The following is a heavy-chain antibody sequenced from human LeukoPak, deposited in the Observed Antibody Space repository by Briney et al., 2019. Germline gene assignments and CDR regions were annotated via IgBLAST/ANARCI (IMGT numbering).Heavy chain of an antibody. CDR2: INSDGSST. CDR1: GFTFSSYW. Sequence: PGGSLRLSCAASGFTFSSYWMHWVRQAPGKGLVWVSRINSDGSSTSYADSVKGRFTISRDNAKNTLYLQMNSLRAEDTTVYYCARGRLGATQDYWGQGTLVTVSS. J-gene: IGHJ4*02. D-gene: IGHD1-26*01. CDR3: ARGRLGATQDY. V-gene: IGHV3-74*01.